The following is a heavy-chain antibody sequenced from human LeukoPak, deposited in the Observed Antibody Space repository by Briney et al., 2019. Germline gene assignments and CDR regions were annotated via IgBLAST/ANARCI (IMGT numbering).Heavy chain of an antibody. Sequence: GGSLRLSCAASGFTLSSYEMNWVSQAPGKGLECGSYLSSSGSTIYYADSLRGRYTISRDNAKNSLYLQMNTLRAEDAPGYFCARAPSPWRVSSPQGYWGQGTLVTVSS. CDR3: ARAPSPWRVSSPQGY. CDR2: LSSSGSTI. V-gene: IGHV3-48*03. CDR1: GFTLSSYE. D-gene: IGHD2-8*01. J-gene: IGHJ4*02.